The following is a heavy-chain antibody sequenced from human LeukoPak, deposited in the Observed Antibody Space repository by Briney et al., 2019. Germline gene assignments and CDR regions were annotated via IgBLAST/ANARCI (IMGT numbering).Heavy chain of an antibody. CDR2: IYYSGST. V-gene: IGHV4-31*03. CDR3: ARVSRGRDRTGEPTFYFDY. D-gene: IGHD7-27*01. J-gene: IGHJ4*02. CDR1: GGSISSGGYY. Sequence: SETLSLTCTVSGGSISSGGYYWSWIRQHPGKGLEWIGYIYYSGSTYYNPSLKSRVTISVDTSKNQFSLKLSSVTAEDTAVYYCARVSRGRDRTGEPTFYFDYWGQGALVTVSS.